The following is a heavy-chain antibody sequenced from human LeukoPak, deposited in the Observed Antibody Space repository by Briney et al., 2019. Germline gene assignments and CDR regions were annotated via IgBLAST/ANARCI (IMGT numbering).Heavy chain of an antibody. Sequence: GGSRRLSCAASGFTFDDYGMSWVRHAPGKGLEWVSGINWNGGSTGYADSVKGRFTISRDNAKNSLYLQMNSLRAEDTALYYCSRGSYYFDYYYYYMDVWGKGTTVTVPS. CDR2: INWNGGST. D-gene: IGHD1-26*01. J-gene: IGHJ6*03. CDR1: GFTFDDYG. V-gene: IGHV3-20*04. CDR3: SRGSYYFDYYYYYMDV.